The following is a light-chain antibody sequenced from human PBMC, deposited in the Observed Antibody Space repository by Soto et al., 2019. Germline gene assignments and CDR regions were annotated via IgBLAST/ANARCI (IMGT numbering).Light chain of an antibody. Sequence: IFITQSPATLSVSPVEGATLSCMASQSISSDLAWYQQKPGQAPRLLIYDASSRATGVPDRFSGSGSGTDFTLTISRLEPEDFAVYYCQQYGSSSWTFGQGTKVDIK. CDR1: QSISSD. CDR3: QQYGSSSWT. CDR2: DAS. J-gene: IGKJ1*01. V-gene: IGKV3-20*01.